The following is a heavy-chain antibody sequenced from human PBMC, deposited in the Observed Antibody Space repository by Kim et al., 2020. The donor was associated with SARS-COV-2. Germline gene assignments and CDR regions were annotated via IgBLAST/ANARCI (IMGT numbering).Heavy chain of an antibody. CDR3: ARPHAAPDVGATLLPDYYYGMDV. V-gene: IGHV4-39*01. Sequence: SETLSLTCTVSGGSISSSSYYWGWIRQPPGKGLEWIGSIYYSGSTYYNPSLKSRVTISVDTSKNQFSLKLSSVTAADTAVYYCARPHAAPDVGATLLPDYYYGMDVWGQGTTVTVSS. CDR1: GGSISSSSYY. CDR2: IYYSGST. J-gene: IGHJ6*02. D-gene: IGHD1-26*01.